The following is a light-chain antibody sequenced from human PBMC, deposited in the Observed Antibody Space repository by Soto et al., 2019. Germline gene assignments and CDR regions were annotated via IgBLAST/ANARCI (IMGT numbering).Light chain of an antibody. J-gene: IGKJ4*01. Sequence: EIVLTQSPGTLSLSPGERATLSCRASQSVSSSYLAWYQQKLGQAPRLLIYGASSRATGIPDRFSGSGSGTDFTLTISRLEPEDFAVYYCQQYGNSPTFGGGTKVEIK. V-gene: IGKV3-20*01. CDR3: QQYGNSPT. CDR2: GAS. CDR1: QSVSSSY.